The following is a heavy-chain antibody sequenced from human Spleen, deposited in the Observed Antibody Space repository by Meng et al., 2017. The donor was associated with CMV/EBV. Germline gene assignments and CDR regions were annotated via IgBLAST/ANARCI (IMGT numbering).Heavy chain of an antibody. D-gene: IGHD2-15*01. CDR2: ISGSGGST. V-gene: IGHV3-23*01. CDR3: ARDSDGAAYYWYFDL. CDR1: GFTFSSYA. J-gene: IGHJ2*01. Sequence: SGFTFSSYAMSWVRQAPGKGLEWVSAISGSGGSTYYADSVKGRFTISRDNSKNTLYLQMNSLRAEDTAVYYCARDSDGAAYYWYFDLWGRGTLVTVSS.